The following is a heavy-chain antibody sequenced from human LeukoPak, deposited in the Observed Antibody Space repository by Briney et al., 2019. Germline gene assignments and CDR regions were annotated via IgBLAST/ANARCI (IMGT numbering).Heavy chain of an antibody. CDR1: GFTFSDYT. CDR3: ARVLLGMSAFDL. Sequence: GGSLRLSCVASGFTFSDYTMHWVRQAPGKALEWVSSINSGNNYIYYADSVKGRFTISRDNAKNSLFLQMNSLRADDTAVYSCARVLLGMSAFDLWGQGIMVSVSS. V-gene: IGHV3-21*06. D-gene: IGHD3-9*01. CDR2: INSGNNYI. J-gene: IGHJ3*01.